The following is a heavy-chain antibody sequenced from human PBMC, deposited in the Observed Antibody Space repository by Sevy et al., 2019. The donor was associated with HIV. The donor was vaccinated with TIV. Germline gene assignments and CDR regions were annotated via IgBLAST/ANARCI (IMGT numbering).Heavy chain of an antibody. V-gene: IGHV3-11*06. CDR2: ISSGSTYT. CDR3: SRDRRNYAGQYFDY. D-gene: IGHD1-7*01. Sequence: GGSLRLSCAVSGFTFSDYYMSWIRQAPGKGLERVSDISSGSTYTKYADSVKGRFTISRDNAKNSLYLQMNSLRVEDTAVYYCSRDRRNYAGQYFDYWCQGTLVTVSS. CDR1: GFTFSDYY. J-gene: IGHJ4*02.